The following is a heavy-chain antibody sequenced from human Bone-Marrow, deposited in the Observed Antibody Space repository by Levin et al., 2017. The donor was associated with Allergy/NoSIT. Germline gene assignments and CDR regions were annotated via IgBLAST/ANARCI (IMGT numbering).Heavy chain of an antibody. D-gene: IGHD3-10*01. CDR1: GFTFSSYA. J-gene: IGHJ6*02. V-gene: IGHV3-23*01. CDR3: ANVEGSGSYYYYGMDV. CDR2: ISGSGGST. Sequence: GGSLRLSCAASGFTFSSYAMSWVRQAPGKGLEWVSAISGSGGSTYYADSVKGRFTISRDNSNNTLYLQMNSLRAEDTAVYYCANVEGSGSYYYYGMDVWGQGTTVTVSS.